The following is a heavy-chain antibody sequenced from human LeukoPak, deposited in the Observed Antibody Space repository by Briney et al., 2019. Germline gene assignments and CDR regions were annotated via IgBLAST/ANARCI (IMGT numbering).Heavy chain of an antibody. CDR2: INHSGST. CDR3: ARLGRRSFIVVVPAAPFDP. Sequence: SETLSLTCAAYGGSFSGYYWSWIRQPPGKGLEWIGEINHSGSTNYNPSLKSRVTISVDTSKNQFSLKLSSVTAADTAVYYCARLGRRSFIVVVPAAPFDPWGQGTLVTVSS. J-gene: IGHJ5*02. CDR1: GGSFSGYY. V-gene: IGHV4-34*01. D-gene: IGHD2-2*01.